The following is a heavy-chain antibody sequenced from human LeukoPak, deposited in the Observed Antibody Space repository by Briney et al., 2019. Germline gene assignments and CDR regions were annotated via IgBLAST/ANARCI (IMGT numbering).Heavy chain of an antibody. CDR3: ARGTYYYYYYMDV. J-gene: IGHJ6*03. CDR1: GGSISSSSYY. V-gene: IGHV4-39*07. Sequence: SETLSLTSTVSGGSISSSSYYWGWIRQPPGKGLEWIGSIYYSGSTYYNPSLKTRVTISVDTSKNQFSLKLSSVTAADTAVYYCARGTYYYYYYMDVWGKGTTVTISS. D-gene: IGHD2-2*01. CDR2: IYYSGST.